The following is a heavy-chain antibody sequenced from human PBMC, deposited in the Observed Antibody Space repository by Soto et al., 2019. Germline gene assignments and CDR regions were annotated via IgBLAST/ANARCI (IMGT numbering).Heavy chain of an antibody. J-gene: IGHJ4*02. CDR3: ARGFEKLEPLPGPGDY. CDR2: MIPNSGNT. D-gene: IGHD1-1*01. V-gene: IGHV1-8*01. CDR1: GYTFTSYD. Sequence: ASVKVSCKASGYTFTSYDINWVRQATGQGLEWMGWMIPNSGNTRYAQKFQGRVTMTRNTSISTAYMELTSLRSDDTAVYFCARGFEKLEPLPGPGDYWGQGTLVTVSS.